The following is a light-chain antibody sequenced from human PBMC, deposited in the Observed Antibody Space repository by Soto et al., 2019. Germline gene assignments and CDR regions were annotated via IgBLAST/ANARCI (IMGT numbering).Light chain of an antibody. V-gene: IGKV3-20*01. Sequence: EIVLTQSPGTLSLSPGERATLSCRASQSVSSSFLAWYQQQPGQAPRLLIYGASSRATGIPDRFSGSGSGTDFTLTISRLEPEDFAVYYCQQYGSSPRTFGKGTKVEIK. CDR2: GAS. J-gene: IGKJ1*01. CDR3: QQYGSSPRT. CDR1: QSVSSSF.